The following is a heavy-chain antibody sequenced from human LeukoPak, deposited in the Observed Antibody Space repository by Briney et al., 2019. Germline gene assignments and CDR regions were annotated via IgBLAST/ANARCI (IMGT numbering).Heavy chain of an antibody. D-gene: IGHD5-12*01. CDR2: INPNSGGT. CDR1: GYTFTGYY. V-gene: IGHV1-2*02. Sequence: GASVKVSCKASGYTFTGYYMHWARQAPGQGLEWMGWINPNSGGTNYAQKFQGRVTMTRDTSISTAYMELSRLRSDDTAVYYCARDDIVATITLDWGQGTLVTVSS. CDR3: ARDDIVATITLD. J-gene: IGHJ4*02.